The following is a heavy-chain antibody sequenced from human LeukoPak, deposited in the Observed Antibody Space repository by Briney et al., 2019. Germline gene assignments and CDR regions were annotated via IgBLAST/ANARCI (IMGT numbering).Heavy chain of an antibody. D-gene: IGHD6-13*01. J-gene: IGHJ4*02. CDR2: ISYDGSNK. CDR1: GFTFSSYA. V-gene: IGHV3-30-3*01. CDR3: EGIAALDY. Sequence: PGGSLRLSCAASGFTFSSYAMHWVRQAPGKGLEWVAVISYDGSNKYYADSVKGRFTISRDNSKNTLYLQMNSLRAEDTAVYYCEGIAALDYWGQGTLVTVSS.